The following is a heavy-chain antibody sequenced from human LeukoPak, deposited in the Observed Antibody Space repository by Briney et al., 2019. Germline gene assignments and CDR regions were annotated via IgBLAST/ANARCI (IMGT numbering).Heavy chain of an antibody. CDR1: GDSISGSSYY. D-gene: IGHD4-17*01. CDR3: ARVNYGEGYWFDP. CDR2: IYYSGST. Sequence: PSETLSLTCTVSGDSISGSSYYWGWVRQPPGKGLEWIGSIYYSGSTYYNPSLKSRVTISVDTSKNQFSLKLSSVTAADTAVYYCARVNYGEGYWFDPWGQGSLVTVSS. J-gene: IGHJ5*01. V-gene: IGHV4-39*07.